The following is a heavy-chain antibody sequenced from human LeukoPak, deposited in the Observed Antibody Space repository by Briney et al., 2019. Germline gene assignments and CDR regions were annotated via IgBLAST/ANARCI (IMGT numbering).Heavy chain of an antibody. V-gene: IGHV3-53*04. CDR3: ARGTLVHAFDI. J-gene: IGHJ3*02. Sequence: GGSLRLSRAASGFTVSSNYMSWVRQAPGRGLEWVSVIYSGGSTYYADSVKGRFTISRHNSKNTLYLQMNSLRAEDTAVYYCARGTLVHAFDIWGQGTMVTVSS. CDR1: GFTVSSNY. D-gene: IGHD3-9*01. CDR2: IYSGGST.